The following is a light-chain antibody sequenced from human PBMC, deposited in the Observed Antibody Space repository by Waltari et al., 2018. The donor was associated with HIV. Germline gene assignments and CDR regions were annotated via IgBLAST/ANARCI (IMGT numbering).Light chain of an antibody. J-gene: IGLJ7*01. V-gene: IGLV7-46*01. CDR3: LVSYSGAAAV. CDR2: DTF. CDR1: TGTVTSGHY. Sequence: QAVVTQESSLTVSPGGTVTLTCGSSTGTVTSGHYPHWFLQRPGQPPNPLIYDTFCKHGWTPAHFAGSLLGGKAALTLAGAQPEDEADNYCLVSYSGAAAVFGGGTHLTV.